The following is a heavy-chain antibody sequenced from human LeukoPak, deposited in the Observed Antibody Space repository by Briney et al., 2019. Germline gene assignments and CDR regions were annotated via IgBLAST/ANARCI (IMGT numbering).Heavy chain of an antibody. CDR2: IKQDGSES. V-gene: IGHV3-7*01. CDR1: GFTFSSYW. Sequence: GGSLRLSCAASGFTFSSYWMNWVRQAPGKGLEWVANIKQDGSESHFVDSVKGRFTISRDNAKNSLYMHMNSLRVEDTAVYYCARNWSPYDYWGQGTLVTVSS. CDR3: ARNWSPYDY. J-gene: IGHJ4*02.